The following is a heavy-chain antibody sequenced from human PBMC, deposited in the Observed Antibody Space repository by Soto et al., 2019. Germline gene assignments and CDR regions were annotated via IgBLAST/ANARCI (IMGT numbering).Heavy chain of an antibody. CDR2: INPNSGGT. Sequence: ASVKVSCKASGYTFTGYYMHWVRQAPGQGLEWMGWINPNSGGTNYAQKFQGWVTMTRDTSISTAYMELSRLRSDDTAVYYCARGVVVVAATTPYGDYYYGMAVWGQGTTVTVSS. J-gene: IGHJ6*02. CDR1: GYTFTGYY. V-gene: IGHV1-2*04. D-gene: IGHD2-15*01. CDR3: ARGVVVVAATTPYGDYYYGMAV.